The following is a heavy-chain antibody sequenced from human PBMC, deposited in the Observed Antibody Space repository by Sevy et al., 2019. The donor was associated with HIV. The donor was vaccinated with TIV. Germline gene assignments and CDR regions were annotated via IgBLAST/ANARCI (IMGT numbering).Heavy chain of an antibody. V-gene: IGHV3-48*01. CDR2: ISSSSSTI. J-gene: IGHJ6*02. CDR3: ARAATRSWYYYYYGMDV. D-gene: IGHD6-13*01. Sequence: GGSLRLSCAASGFTFSSYSMNWVRQAPGKGLEWVSYISSSSSTIYYADSVKGRFTISRDNAKNSLYLQMNSLRAEDTAVYYCARAATRSWYYYYYGMDVWGRGTTVTVSS. CDR1: GFTFSSYS.